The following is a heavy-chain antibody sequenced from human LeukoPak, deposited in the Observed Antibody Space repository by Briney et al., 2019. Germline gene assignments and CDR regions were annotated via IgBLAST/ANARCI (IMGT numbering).Heavy chain of an antibody. CDR2: INHSGST. CDR1: GGSFSGYY. V-gene: IGHV4-34*01. J-gene: IGHJ4*02. CDR3: ARGFRGDNFDY. D-gene: IGHD7-27*01. Sequence: SETLSLTCAVYGGSFSGYYWSWIRQPAGKGLEWIGEINHSGSTNYNPSLKSRVTISVDTFKNQFSLKLSSVTAADTAVYYCARGFRGDNFDYWGQGTLVTVSS.